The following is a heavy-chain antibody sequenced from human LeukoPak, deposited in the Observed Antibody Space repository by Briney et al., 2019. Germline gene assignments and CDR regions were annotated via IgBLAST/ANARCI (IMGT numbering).Heavy chain of an antibody. D-gene: IGHD5-12*01. CDR1: GFSFSSFA. J-gene: IGHJ4*02. CDR3: AKGPAKYSGYDYFEY. CDR2: ISGLGDST. Sequence: GGSLRLSCAASGFSFSSFAMSWVRQAPGKGLKWVSVISGLGDSTNYAESVKGRFTISRDNSKNTVYLLMNSLRGEDTAVYYCAKGPAKYSGYDYFEYWGQGTLVTVSS. V-gene: IGHV3-23*01.